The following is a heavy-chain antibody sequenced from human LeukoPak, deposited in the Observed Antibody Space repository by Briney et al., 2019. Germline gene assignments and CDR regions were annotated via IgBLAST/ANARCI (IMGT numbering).Heavy chain of an antibody. V-gene: IGHV4-30-2*01. J-gene: IGHJ3*02. CDR3: ARVPQSVEAFDI. Sequence: PSETLSLTCTVSGGSISSGGYYWSWIRQPPGKGLEWIGYIYHSGSTYYSPSLKSRVTISVDRSKNQFSLKLSSVTAADTAVYYCARVPQSVEAFDIWGQGTMVTVSS. CDR1: GGSISSGGYY. CDR2: IYHSGST.